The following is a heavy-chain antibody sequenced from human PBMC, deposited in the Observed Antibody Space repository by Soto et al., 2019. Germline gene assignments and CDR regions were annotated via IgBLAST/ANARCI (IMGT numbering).Heavy chain of an antibody. D-gene: IGHD6-19*01. Sequence: DVQLVESGGVVVQPGGSLRLSCAASGFTFDDYTMHWVRQAPGKGLEWVSLISWDGGSTYYADSVKGRFTISRDNSKNSLYLQMNSLRTEDTALYYCAKDISRYSSGSKTPTNYYYYGMDVWGQGTTVTVSS. CDR2: ISWDGGST. CDR1: GFTFDDYT. V-gene: IGHV3-43*01. J-gene: IGHJ6*02. CDR3: AKDISRYSSGSKTPTNYYYYGMDV.